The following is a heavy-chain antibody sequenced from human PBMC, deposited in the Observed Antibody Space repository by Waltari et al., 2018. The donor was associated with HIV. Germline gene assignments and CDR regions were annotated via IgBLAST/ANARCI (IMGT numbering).Heavy chain of an antibody. CDR2: SGTAGDT. Sequence: EVQLVESGGGLVQPGGSLRLSCAASGFTFSSYDMHWVRQATGKGVECVSASGTAGDTYYPGSVKGRFTISRENAKNSLYLQMNSLRAGDTAVYYCARGAFDIWGQGTMVTVSS. CDR3: ARGAFDI. V-gene: IGHV3-13*01. J-gene: IGHJ3*02. CDR1: GFTFSSYD.